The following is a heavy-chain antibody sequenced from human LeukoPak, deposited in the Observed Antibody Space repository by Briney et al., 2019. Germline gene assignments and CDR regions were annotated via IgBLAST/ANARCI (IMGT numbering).Heavy chain of an antibody. J-gene: IGHJ2*01. CDR2: IYYSGST. CDR3: PRDPPFTVTTPSCYFDL. CDR1: GGSISSGDYY. Sequence: SQTLSLTCTVSGGSISSGDYYWSWIRQPPGKGLEWIGYIYYSGSTYYNPSLKSRVTISVDTSKNQFSLKLSSVTAADTSVYYCPRDPPFTVTTPSCYFDLWGRGTLATVPS. V-gene: IGHV4-30-4*08. D-gene: IGHD4-17*01.